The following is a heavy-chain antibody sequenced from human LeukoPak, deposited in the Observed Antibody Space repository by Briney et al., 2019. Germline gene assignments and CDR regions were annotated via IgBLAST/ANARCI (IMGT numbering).Heavy chain of an antibody. CDR1: GGSFSGYY. J-gene: IGHJ6*03. V-gene: IGHV4-34*01. CDR3: ARVVGYYYYYMDV. Sequence: SETLSLTCAVYGGSFSGYYWSWIRQRPGKGLEWIGEINHSGSTNYNPSLKSRVTISVDTSKNQFSLKLSSVTAADTAVYYCARVVGYYYYYMDVWGKGTTVTVSS. CDR2: INHSGST. D-gene: IGHD3-10*01.